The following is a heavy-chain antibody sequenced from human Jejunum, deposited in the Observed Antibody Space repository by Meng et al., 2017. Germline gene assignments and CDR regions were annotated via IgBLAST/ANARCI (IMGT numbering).Heavy chain of an antibody. J-gene: IGHJ3*02. D-gene: IGHD2-2*01. CDR2: IKQDGSDY. CDR3: AKDDVGAHCSSPSCVSWGAFDI. V-gene: IGHV3-7*01. Sequence: GESLKISCAASGFTFSSYWMSWVRQAPGKGLEWVANIKQDGSDYYYVDSVKGRFTVSRDNAKNSLYLQMNTLRAGDTAVYYCAKDDVGAHCSSPSCVSWGAFDIWGQGTMVTVSS. CDR1: GFTFSSYW.